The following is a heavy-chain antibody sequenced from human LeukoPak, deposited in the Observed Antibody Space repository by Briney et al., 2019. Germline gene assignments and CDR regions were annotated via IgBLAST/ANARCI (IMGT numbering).Heavy chain of an antibody. J-gene: IGHJ6*02. Sequence: ASVKVSCSASGYTFTGYYMHWVRQAPGQGLELMGWINPNSGGTNYAQKFQGRVTMTRDTSISTAYMELSRLRSDDTAVYYRARGTTMIVVWKTSNYGMDVWGQGTTVTVSS. CDR1: GYTFTGYY. CDR2: INPNSGGT. V-gene: IGHV1-2*02. CDR3: ARGTTMIVVWKTSNYGMDV. D-gene: IGHD3-22*01.